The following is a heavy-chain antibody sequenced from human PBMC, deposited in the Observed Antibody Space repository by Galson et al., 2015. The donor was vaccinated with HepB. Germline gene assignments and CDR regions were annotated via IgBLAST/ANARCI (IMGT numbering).Heavy chain of an antibody. V-gene: IGHV1-8*01. J-gene: IGHJ6*03. CDR3: ARGWGSYRYYYYYYYMDV. Sequence: SVKVSCKASGYTFTSYDINWVRQATGQGLEWMGWMNPNSGNTGYAQKFQGRVTMTRNTSISTAYMELSSLRSEDTAVYYCARGWGSYRYYYYYYYMDVWAKGPRSPSP. D-gene: IGHD3-16*02. CDR2: MNPNSGNT. CDR1: GYTFTSYD.